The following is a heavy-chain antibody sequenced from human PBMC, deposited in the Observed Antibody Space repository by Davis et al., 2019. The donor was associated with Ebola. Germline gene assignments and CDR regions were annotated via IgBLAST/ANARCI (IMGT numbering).Heavy chain of an antibody. CDR1: GYTFTSYG. J-gene: IGHJ6*02. CDR2: ISAYNDNT. D-gene: IGHD5-12*01. Sequence: ASVKVSCKASGYTFTSYGITWVRQAPGQGLEWMGWISAYNDNTNYAQKLQGRVTMTRNTSISTAYMELSSLRSEDTAVYYCARAGYSGYDPLTNYYYYYGMDVWGQGTTVTVSS. V-gene: IGHV1-18*01. CDR3: ARAGYSGYDPLTNYYYYYGMDV.